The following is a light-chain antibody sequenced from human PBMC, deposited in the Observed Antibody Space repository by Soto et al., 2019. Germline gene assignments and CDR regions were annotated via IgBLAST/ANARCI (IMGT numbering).Light chain of an antibody. CDR3: CSYAGTSWV. Sequence: QSVLTQPASVSGSPGQSITISCTGTSSDVGSYNLVSWFQQHPGKAPQLMIYEVSKRPSGVSNRFPGSKSGNTASLTISGLQAEDEADYFCCSYAGTSWVFGGGTKLTVL. J-gene: IGLJ3*02. CDR1: SSDVGSYNL. V-gene: IGLV2-23*02. CDR2: EVS.